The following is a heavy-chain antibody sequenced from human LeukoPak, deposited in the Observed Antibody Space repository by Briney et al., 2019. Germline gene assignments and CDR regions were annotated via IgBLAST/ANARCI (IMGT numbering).Heavy chain of an antibody. D-gene: IGHD6-6*01. Sequence: PSETLSLTCTVSGGSISSYYWSWIRQPAGKGLEWIGRIYTSGSTNYNPSLKSRVTMSVDTSRNQFSLKLSSVTAADTAVYYCAREGRDSSSPYFDYWGQGTLVTVSS. CDR2: IYTSGST. CDR1: GGSISSYY. J-gene: IGHJ4*02. CDR3: AREGRDSSSPYFDY. V-gene: IGHV4-4*07.